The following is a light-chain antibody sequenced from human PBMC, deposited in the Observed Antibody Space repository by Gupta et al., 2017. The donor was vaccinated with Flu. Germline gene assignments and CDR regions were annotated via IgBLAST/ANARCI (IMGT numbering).Light chain of an antibody. V-gene: IGLV3-21*02. CDR3: QVWDRSSDHWV. CDR1: YIGSKS. CDR2: DDR. Sequence: SYVLTQPPSVSVAPEQTATITCGGNYIGSKSVHWYQQRPGQAPVLVVYDDRDRPSGIPERFSGSSSGNTATLSISRVEAEDEVDYYCQVWDRSSDHWVFGGGTKLTVL. J-gene: IGLJ3*02.